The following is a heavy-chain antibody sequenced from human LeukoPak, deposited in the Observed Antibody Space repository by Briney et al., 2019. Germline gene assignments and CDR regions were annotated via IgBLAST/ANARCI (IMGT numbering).Heavy chain of an antibody. Sequence: GSLRLSCAASGFTFSSYGMHWVRQAPGKGLEWVAVIWSDGNNKYYADSVKGRFTISRDNSKNTLYLQMNSLRAEDTAVYYCARGTGEGSSWYIGADYWGQGTLVTVSS. V-gene: IGHV3-33*08. CDR1: GFTFSSYG. D-gene: IGHD6-13*01. CDR3: ARGTGEGSSWYIGADY. CDR2: IWSDGNNK. J-gene: IGHJ4*02.